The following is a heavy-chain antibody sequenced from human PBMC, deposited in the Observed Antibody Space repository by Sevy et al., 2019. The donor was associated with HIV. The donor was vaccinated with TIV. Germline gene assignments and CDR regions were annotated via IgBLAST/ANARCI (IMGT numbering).Heavy chain of an antibody. V-gene: IGHV3-48*01. CDR1: GFTFSSYS. CDR2: ISTGSTSM. Sequence: GGSLRLSCAASGFTFSSYSMNWVRQAPGKGLEWVSYISTGSTSMYYADSVKGRFTISRDNAKNSLYLQMNSLRAEDTAVYYCAREGGYTDQGMDVWGQGTTVTVSS. J-gene: IGHJ6*02. CDR3: AREGGYTDQGMDV. D-gene: IGHD5-12*01.